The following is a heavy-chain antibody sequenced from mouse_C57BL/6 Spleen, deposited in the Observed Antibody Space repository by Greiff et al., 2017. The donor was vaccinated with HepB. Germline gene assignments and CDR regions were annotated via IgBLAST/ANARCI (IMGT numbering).Heavy chain of an antibody. Sequence: EVQLQQSGAELVRPGASVKSSCTASGFNIKDDYMHWVKQRPEQGLEWIGWIDPENGDTEYASKFQGKATITADTSSNTAYLQLSSLTSEDTAVYYVTVYPRWDGYCWFAYWGQGTLVTVSA. V-gene: IGHV14-4*01. CDR1: GFNIKDDY. J-gene: IGHJ3*01. D-gene: IGHD2-3*01. CDR2: IDPENGDT. CDR3: TVYPRWDGYCWFAY.